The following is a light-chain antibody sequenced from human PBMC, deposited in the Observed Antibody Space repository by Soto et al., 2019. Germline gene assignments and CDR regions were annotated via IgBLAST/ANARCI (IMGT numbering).Light chain of an antibody. CDR3: QQRSSWPRT. J-gene: IGKJ5*01. CDR1: QSVSSF. CDR2: DAS. Sequence: EIVLTQSPATLPLSPWERATLSCRASQSVSSFLAWCQQKPGQAPRLLIYDASNRATGIPARFSGSGSGTDFTLTISSLEPEDFALYYCQQRSSWPRTFGQGTRLEIK. V-gene: IGKV3-11*01.